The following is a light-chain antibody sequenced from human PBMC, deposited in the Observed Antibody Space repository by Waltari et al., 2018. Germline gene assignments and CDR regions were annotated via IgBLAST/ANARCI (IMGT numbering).Light chain of an antibody. CDR1: SSDVGWYNY. CDR3: CSYAGSYTFVV. CDR2: DVS. Sequence: QSALTQPRSVSGSPGPSGPISCPGTSSDVGWYNYFSFYQQHPGKAPKLMIYDVSKRPSGVPDRFSGSKSGNTASLTISGLQAEDEADYYCCSYAGSYTFVVFGGGTKLTVL. V-gene: IGLV2-11*02. J-gene: IGLJ2*01.